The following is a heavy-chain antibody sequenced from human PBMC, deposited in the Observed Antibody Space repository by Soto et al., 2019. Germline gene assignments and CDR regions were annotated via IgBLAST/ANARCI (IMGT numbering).Heavy chain of an antibody. CDR2: IGDSEGETT. CDR1: GFTFSTYA. D-gene: IGHD2-15*01. Sequence: EVQLLESGGGLVQPGGSLRLSCAASGFTFSTYAMTWVRQAPGKGPEWVSRIGDSEGETTHYADSVKGRFTISRDNAKNPLYRQMNSLRVEDTAIYYCAKGYCGGGRCYDLDNWFDSWGQGTRVTVSS. V-gene: IGHV3-23*01. J-gene: IGHJ5*01. CDR3: AKGYCGGGRCYDLDNWFDS.